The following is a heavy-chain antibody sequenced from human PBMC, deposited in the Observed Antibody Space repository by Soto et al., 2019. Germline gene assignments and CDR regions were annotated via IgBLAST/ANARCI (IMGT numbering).Heavy chain of an antibody. J-gene: IGHJ5*02. CDR2: IYHSGST. CDR3: ARVAEYCSGGSCYSLVDP. V-gene: IGHV4-30-2*01. D-gene: IGHD2-15*01. Sequence: SETLSLTCAVSGGSISSGGYSWSWIRQPPGKGLEWIGYIYHSGSTYYNPSLKSRVTISVDRSKNQFSLKLSSVTAADTAVYYCARVAEYCSGGSCYSLVDPWGQGTLVTVSS. CDR1: GGSISSGGYS.